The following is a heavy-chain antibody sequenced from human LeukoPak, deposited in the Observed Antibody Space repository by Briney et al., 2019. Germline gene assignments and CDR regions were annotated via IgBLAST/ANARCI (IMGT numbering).Heavy chain of an antibody. CDR2: ISSISSYI. Sequence: SGGSLRLSCAASGFNVSNNYMSWVRQAPGKGLEWVSSISSISSYIYYADSVKGRFTISRDNAKNSLYLQMNSLRAEDTAVYYCVAAFDYWGQGTLVTVSS. CDR3: VAAFDY. CDR1: GFNVSNNY. D-gene: IGHD6-13*01. V-gene: IGHV3-21*01. J-gene: IGHJ4*02.